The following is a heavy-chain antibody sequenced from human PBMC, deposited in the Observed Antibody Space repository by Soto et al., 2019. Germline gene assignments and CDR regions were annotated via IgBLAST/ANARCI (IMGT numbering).Heavy chain of an antibody. V-gene: IGHV4-59*12. CDR1: GGSISSYH. J-gene: IGHJ5*02. D-gene: IGHD1-26*01. CDR3: ARVEVPASSYWHPFDP. CDR2: TSNSAPT. Sequence: PSETLSLTCTVSGGSISSYHWSWIRQSPGKGLEWIGYTSNSAPTIYNPSLKSRVTISADTSKNQFSLRLSSVTAADTAVYYCARVEVPASSYWHPFDPWGQGTLVTSPQ.